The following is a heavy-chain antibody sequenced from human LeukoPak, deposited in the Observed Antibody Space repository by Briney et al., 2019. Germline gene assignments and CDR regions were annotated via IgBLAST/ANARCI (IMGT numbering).Heavy chain of an antibody. J-gene: IGHJ4*02. V-gene: IGHV1-18*04. CDR1: GYTFTSYG. CDR2: ISAYNGNT. Sequence: ASVKVSCKASGYTFTSYGISWVRQAPGQGLEWMGWISAYNGNTNYAQKLQGRVTMTTDTSTSIAYMELRSLRSDDTAVYYCARDLLGYCSGGSCCLDYWGQGTLVTVSS. CDR3: ARDLLGYCSGGSCCLDY. D-gene: IGHD2-15*01.